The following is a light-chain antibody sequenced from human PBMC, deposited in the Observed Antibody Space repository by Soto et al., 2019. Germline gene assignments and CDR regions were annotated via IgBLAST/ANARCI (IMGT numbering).Light chain of an antibody. V-gene: IGLV2-23*01. CDR3: CSYAGSSTSWV. CDR1: RSDVGSYTL. J-gene: IGLJ3*02. CDR2: EDN. Sequence: QSVLTQPASVSGSPGQSITISCTGTRSDVGSYTLVSWYQQHPGRAPKLLIYEDNKRPSGVSYRFSGSKSGNTASLTISGLHADDEADYYCCSYAGSSTSWVFGGGTKVTVL.